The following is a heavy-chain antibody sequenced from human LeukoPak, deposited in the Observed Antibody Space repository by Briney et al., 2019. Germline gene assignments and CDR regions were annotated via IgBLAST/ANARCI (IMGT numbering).Heavy chain of an antibody. CDR3: AGDDYSYGHYFDY. CDR2: IYHSGST. J-gene: IGHJ4*02. D-gene: IGHD5-18*01. CDR1: GGSISSGGYY. V-gene: IGHV4-30-2*01. Sequence: SQTLSLTCTVSGGSISSGGYYWSWIRQPPGKGLEWIGYIYHSGSTYYNPSLKSRVTISVDRSKNQFSLKLSSVTAADTAVYYCAGDDYSYGHYFDYWGQGTLVTVSS.